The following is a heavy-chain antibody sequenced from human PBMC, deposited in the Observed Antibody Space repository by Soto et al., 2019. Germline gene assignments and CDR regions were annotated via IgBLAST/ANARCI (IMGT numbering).Heavy chain of an antibody. CDR2: ISANFGKT. V-gene: IGHV1-18*01. J-gene: IGHJ4*02. CDR1: GDTFTSYG. Sequence: ASVKVSCKASGDTFTSYGISWVRQAPGQGLEWMGWISANFGKTNYAQKLQGRVTITADKSTSTAYMELSSLRSEDTAVYYCARGYSSSWYPYWGQGTLVTVSS. D-gene: IGHD6-13*01. CDR3: ARGYSSSWYPY.